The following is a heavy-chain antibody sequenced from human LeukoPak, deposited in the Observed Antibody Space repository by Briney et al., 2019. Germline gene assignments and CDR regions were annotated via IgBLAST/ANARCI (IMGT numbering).Heavy chain of an antibody. D-gene: IGHD3-3*01. V-gene: IGHV4-4*07. Sequence: SETLSLTCTVSGGSISSYYWSWIRQPAGKGLEWIGRIYTSGSTNYNPSLKSRVTMSVDTSKNQFSLKLSSVTAADTAVYYCAKGKVFFGVVIAFDYWGQGTLVTVSS. CDR2: IYTSGST. J-gene: IGHJ4*02. CDR1: GGSISSYY. CDR3: AKGKVFFGVVIAFDY.